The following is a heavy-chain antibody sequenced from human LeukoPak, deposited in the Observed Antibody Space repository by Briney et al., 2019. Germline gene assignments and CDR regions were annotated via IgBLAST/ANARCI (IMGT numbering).Heavy chain of an antibody. CDR1: GGSISSSSYY. CDR2: IYYSGST. D-gene: IGHD6-13*01. Sequence: SETLSLTCTVSGGSISSSSYYWGWIRQPPGKGLEWIGSIYYSGSTYYNPSLKSRVTISVDTSKNQFSLKLSSVTAADTAVYYCARVSGIARSNYFDYWGQGTLVTVSS. J-gene: IGHJ4*02. V-gene: IGHV4-39*07. CDR3: ARVSGIARSNYFDY.